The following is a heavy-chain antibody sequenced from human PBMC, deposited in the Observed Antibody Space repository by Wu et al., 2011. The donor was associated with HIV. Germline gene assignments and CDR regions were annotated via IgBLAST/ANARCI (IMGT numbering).Heavy chain of an antibody. Sequence: QAQLVQSGAEVERPGASVKISCQASGYTFTDYYMHWVRQAPGQGLEWMGWIDPKSGATNYAQKFQGRVTMTRDTSITTAYMELSRLRSDDTAVYYCARDPYSSSFYYYYFMTSGAKGPQSPSP. CDR1: GYTFTDYY. J-gene: IGHJ6*03. CDR3: ARDPYSSSFYYYYFMTS. D-gene: IGHD6-6*01. CDR2: IDPKSGAT. V-gene: IGHV1-2*02.